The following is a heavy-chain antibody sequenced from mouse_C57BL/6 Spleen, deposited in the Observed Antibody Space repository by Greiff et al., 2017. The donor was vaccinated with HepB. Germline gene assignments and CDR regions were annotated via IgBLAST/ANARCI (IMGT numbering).Heavy chain of an antibody. J-gene: IGHJ4*01. CDR1: GYTFTSYG. CDR2: IYPRSGNT. CDR3: AREGITTVVATGSGYAMDY. Sequence: VQLQQSGAELARPGASVKLSCKASGYTFTSYGISWVKQRTGQGLEWIGEIYPRSGNTYYNEKFKGKATLTADKSSSTAYMELRSLTSEDSAVYFCAREGITTVVATGSGYAMDYWGQGTSVTVSS. D-gene: IGHD1-1*01. V-gene: IGHV1-81*01.